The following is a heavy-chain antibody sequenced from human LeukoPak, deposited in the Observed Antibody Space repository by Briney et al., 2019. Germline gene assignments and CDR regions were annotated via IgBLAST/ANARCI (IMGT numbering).Heavy chain of an antibody. J-gene: IGHJ4*02. V-gene: IGHV3-74*01. Sequence: GGSLRLSCAVSGFTFSSSWMHWVRQAPGKGLVWVSHIKTDGSTTAYADSVKGRFTISRDNAKNTLYLQMNSLRAEDTGVYYCARGNQQLPRSTPDYGGRGTLVTVP. CDR2: IKTDGSTT. CDR3: ARGNQQLPRSTPDY. CDR1: GFTFSSSW. D-gene: IGHD5-18*01.